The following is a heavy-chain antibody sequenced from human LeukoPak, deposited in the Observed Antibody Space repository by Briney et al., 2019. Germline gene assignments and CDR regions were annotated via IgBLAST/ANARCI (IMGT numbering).Heavy chain of an antibody. CDR2: ISGSGITT. CDR3: AKERREQSRDNYFDY. CDR1: GFNFSNCA. Sequence: GGSLRLSCVACGFNFSNCAMSWVRLAPGRGLEWVSVISGSGITTFYADSVKGRFTISRDNSKNTLYLQMNSLRAEDTAVYYCAKERREQSRDNYFDYWGQGTLVTVSS. D-gene: IGHD1-26*01. J-gene: IGHJ4*02. V-gene: IGHV3-23*01.